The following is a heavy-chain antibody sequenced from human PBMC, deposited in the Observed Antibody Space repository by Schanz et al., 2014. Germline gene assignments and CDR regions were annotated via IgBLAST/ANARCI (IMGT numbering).Heavy chain of an antibody. CDR1: GFTFSSYA. CDR3: AKGMGYCSGGSCLTFDY. V-gene: IGHV3-23*01. CDR2: ISHSGGSK. J-gene: IGHJ4*02. D-gene: IGHD2-15*01. Sequence: EVQLLESGGGLVQPGGSLRLSCAASGFTFSSYAMSWVRQAPGKGLEWVSSISHSGGSKYYADSVKGRFTISRDNSENTLYLQMNSLSADDTAVFYCAKGMGYCSGGSCLTFDYWGQGTLVTVSS.